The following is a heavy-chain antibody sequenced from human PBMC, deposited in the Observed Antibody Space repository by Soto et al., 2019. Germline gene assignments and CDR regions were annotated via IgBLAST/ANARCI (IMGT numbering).Heavy chain of an antibody. J-gene: IGHJ6*02. CDR3: TREGSAPYYYYGMDA. V-gene: IGHV1-18*01. D-gene: IGHD3-10*01. CDR1: GYTFTTYG. Sequence: QVRLEQSAHEEKKPGASVKVSCKASGYTFTTYGISWVRQAPGQGLEWLGWINTHNGNTNYAQNLQGRVIMTADTSTSTAYMELRSLRSDDTAIYYCTREGSAPYYYYGMDAWGQGTTVTVSS. CDR2: INTHNGNT.